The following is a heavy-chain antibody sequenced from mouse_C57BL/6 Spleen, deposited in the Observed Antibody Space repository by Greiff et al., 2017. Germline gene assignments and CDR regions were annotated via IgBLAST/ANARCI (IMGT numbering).Heavy chain of an antibody. Sequence: VQLQQSGAELVRPGASVKLSCKASGYTFTDYYINWVKQRPGQGLEWIARIYPGSGNTYYNEKFKGKATLTAEKSSSTAYMQLSSLTSEDSAVYFCARGGAITTVVEGAMDYWGQGTSVTVSS. J-gene: IGHJ4*01. D-gene: IGHD1-1*01. CDR3: ARGGAITTVVEGAMDY. CDR2: IYPGSGNT. V-gene: IGHV1-76*01. CDR1: GYTFTDYY.